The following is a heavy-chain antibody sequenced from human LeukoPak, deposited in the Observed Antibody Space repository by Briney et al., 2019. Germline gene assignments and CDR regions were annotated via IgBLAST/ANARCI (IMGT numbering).Heavy chain of an antibody. CDR2: IYYSGST. D-gene: IGHD3-16*02. CDR1: GGSISSGGYY. Sequence: PSETLSLTCTVSGGSISSGGYYWSWIRQHPGKGLEWIGYIYYSGSTYYNPSLKSRVTISVDTSKNQFSLKLSSVTAADTAVYYCARVAKGLSLDHWGQGTLVTVSS. V-gene: IGHV4-31*03. J-gene: IGHJ4*02. CDR3: ARVAKGLSLDH.